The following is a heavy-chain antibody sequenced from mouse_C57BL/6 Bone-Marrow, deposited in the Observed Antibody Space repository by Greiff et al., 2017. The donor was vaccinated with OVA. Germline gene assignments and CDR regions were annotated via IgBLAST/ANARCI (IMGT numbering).Heavy chain of an antibody. V-gene: IGHV14-4*01. J-gene: IGHJ3*01. CDR1: GFNIKDDY. Sequence: DVKLQESGAELVRPGASVKLSCTASGFNIKDDYMHWVKQRPEQGLEWIGWIDPENGDTEYASKFQGKATITADTSSNTAYLQLSSLTSEDTAVYYCTTKGGWFAYWGQGTLVTVSA. CDR2: IDPENGDT. CDR3: TTKGGWFAY.